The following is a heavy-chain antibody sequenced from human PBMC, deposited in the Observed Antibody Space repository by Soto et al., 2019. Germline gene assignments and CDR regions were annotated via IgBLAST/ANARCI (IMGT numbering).Heavy chain of an antibody. D-gene: IGHD3-10*01. CDR1: GGSFSGYY. CDR3: ARAFNYYGSGSYYITPIFDY. V-gene: IGHV4-34*01. Sequence: SETLSLTCAVYGGSFSGYYWSWIRQPPGKGLEWIGEINHSGSTNYNPSLKSRVTISVDTSKNQFSLKLSSVTAADTAVYYCARAFNYYGSGSYYITPIFDYWGQGTLVTVSS. J-gene: IGHJ4*02. CDR2: INHSGST.